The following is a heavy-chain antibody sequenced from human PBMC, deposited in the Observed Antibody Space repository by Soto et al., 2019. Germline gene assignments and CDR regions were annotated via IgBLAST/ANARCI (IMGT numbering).Heavy chain of an antibody. J-gene: IGHJ4*02. V-gene: IGHV1-8*01. CDR1: GYTFTSLD. Sequence: QVQLVQSGAEMKKPGASVKVSCKASGYTFTSLDINWVRQAPGQGLEWMGWMSPSNGNTGYAQKFQGRVIMTRDTYISTAYMELSSLSSDDTAMYYCARGFDAGTDYWGQGTLVTVSS. CDR2: MSPSNGNT. CDR3: ARGFDAGTDY. D-gene: IGHD6-13*01.